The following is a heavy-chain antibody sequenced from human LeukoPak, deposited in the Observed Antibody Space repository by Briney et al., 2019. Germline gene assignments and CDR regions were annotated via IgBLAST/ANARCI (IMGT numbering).Heavy chain of an antibody. CDR3: ARQVDTAMARTLDY. V-gene: IGHV5-51*01. J-gene: IGHJ4*02. CDR1: GYSFASYW. D-gene: IGHD5-18*01. CDR2: IYPGDSDT. Sequence: GESLKISCKGSGYSFASYWIGWVRQMPGKGLERMGIIYPGDSDTRYSPSFQGQVTISADKSISTAYLQWSSLKASDTAMYYCARQVDTAMARTLDYWGQGTLVTVSS.